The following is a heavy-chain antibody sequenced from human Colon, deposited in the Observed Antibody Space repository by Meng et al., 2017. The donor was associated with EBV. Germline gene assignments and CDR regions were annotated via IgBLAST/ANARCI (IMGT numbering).Heavy chain of an antibody. J-gene: IGHJ4*02. CDR1: GFSFSSYA. CDR3: ADPGGVDIITTH. CDR2: IYGDSSGT. D-gene: IGHD3-3*01. V-gene: IGHV3-23*04. Sequence: EVELVGVGGGLLKPGGSLRLSCAASGFSFSSYAMSWVRQAPGKGLEWVSTIYGDSSGTFFADSVKGRFTISRDNSKNTLYLQMNSLRPDDTAVYYCADPGGVDIITTHWGQGTLVTVSS.